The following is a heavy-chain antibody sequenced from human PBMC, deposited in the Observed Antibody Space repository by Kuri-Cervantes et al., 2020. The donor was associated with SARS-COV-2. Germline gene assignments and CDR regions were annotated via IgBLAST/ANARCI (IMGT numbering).Heavy chain of an antibody. CDR2: ISSSSSYI. J-gene: IGHJ4*02. Sequence: LSLTCAASGFTFSSYSMNWVRQAPGKGLEWVSSISSSSSYIYYADSVKGRFTISRDNSKNTLYLQMNSLRAEDTAVYYCAKDKFMYYDSSGYYDYWGQGTLVTVSS. D-gene: IGHD3-22*01. CDR3: AKDKFMYYDSSGYYDY. V-gene: IGHV3-21*04. CDR1: GFTFSSYS.